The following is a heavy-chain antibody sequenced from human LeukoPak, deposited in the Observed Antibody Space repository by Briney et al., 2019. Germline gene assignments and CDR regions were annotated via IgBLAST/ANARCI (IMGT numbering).Heavy chain of an antibody. CDR1: GFTFSSYS. V-gene: IGHV3-48*01. CDR2: ISSSSSTI. J-gene: IGHJ2*01. Sequence: GGSLRLSCAASGFTFSSYSMNWVRQAPGKGLEWVSYISSSSSTIYYADSVKGRFTISRDNAKNSLYLQMNTLRAEDTAVYYCVRASRGYCGGDCHYWYFDLWGRGALVTVSS. D-gene: IGHD2-21*02. CDR3: VRASRGYCGGDCHYWYFDL.